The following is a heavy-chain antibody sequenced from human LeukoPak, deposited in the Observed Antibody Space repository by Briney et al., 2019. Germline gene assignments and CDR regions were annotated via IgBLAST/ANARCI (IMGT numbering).Heavy chain of an antibody. CDR3: ARLGELGNHYFDY. CDR2: IYYSGST. J-gene: IGHJ4*02. D-gene: IGHD1-26*01. V-gene: IGHV4-39*01. CDR1: GGSISSSSYY. Sequence: SETLSLTCTVSGGSISSSSYYWGWIRQPPGKGLEWIGSIYYSGSTYYNPSLKSRVTISVDTSKNQFSLKLSSVTAADTAVYYCARLGELGNHYFDYWGQGTLVTVSS.